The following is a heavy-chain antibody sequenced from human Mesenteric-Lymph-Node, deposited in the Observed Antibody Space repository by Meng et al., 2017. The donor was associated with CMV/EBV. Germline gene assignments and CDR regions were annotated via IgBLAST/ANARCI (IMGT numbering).Heavy chain of an antibody. D-gene: IGHD3-10*01. CDR1: GGSISSGRHY. CDR3: ARGPHYYGSGSYDY. CDR2: IHHGASS. V-gene: IGHV4-61*01. Sequence: SGGSISSGRHYWTWIRQPPGKGLEWIGYIHHGASSNYNPSLKSRLTISVDTSKNQFSLELRSVTAADTAVYYCARGPHYYGSGSYDYWGQGTLVTVSS. J-gene: IGHJ4*02.